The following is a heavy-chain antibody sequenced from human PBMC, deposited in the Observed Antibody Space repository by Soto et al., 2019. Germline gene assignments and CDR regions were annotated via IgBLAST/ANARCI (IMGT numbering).Heavy chain of an antibody. Sequence: SVKVSCKASGGTFSNSGISWVRQAPGQGLEWMGGIIPIFDTTNYAQKLQGRITIIADESTNTVYMELSNLRSADTGVYYCARPPIIVSVTLHENYFDSWGQGTLVTVSS. CDR3: ARPPIIVSVTLHENYFDS. D-gene: IGHD2-21*02. CDR2: IIPIFDTT. V-gene: IGHV1-69*13. J-gene: IGHJ4*02. CDR1: GGTFSNSG.